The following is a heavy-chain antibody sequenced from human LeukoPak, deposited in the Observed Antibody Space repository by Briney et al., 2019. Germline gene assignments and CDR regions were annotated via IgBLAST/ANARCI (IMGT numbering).Heavy chain of an antibody. CDR1: GGSISSSSYY. J-gene: IGHJ1*01. D-gene: IGHD4-23*01. CDR2: IYYSGST. Sequence: PSETLSLTCTVSGGSISSSSYYWGWIRQPPGKGLEWIGSIYYSGSTYYNPSLKSRVTISVDTSKNHFSLKLSSVTAADTAVYYCARTPTVVTPQHFQHWGQGTLVTVSS. CDR3: ARTPTVVTPQHFQH. V-gene: IGHV4-39*02.